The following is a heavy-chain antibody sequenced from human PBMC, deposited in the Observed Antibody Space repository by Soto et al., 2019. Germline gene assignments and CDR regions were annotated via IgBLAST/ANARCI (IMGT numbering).Heavy chain of an antibody. CDR2: FIPMFNRP. J-gene: IGHJ6*02. Sequence: QVQLVQSGAEVKKPGSSVKVSCKASGGTFSSYAISWVRQAPGQGLEWMGGFIPMFNRPHSARKFQGRVTITADESTSTAYMDLSSLRSEDTPVYYYASRQFHHVSNHYYALDVWGQGTTVTVS. V-gene: IGHV1-69*01. CDR1: GGTFSSYA. CDR3: ASRQFHHVSNHYYALDV.